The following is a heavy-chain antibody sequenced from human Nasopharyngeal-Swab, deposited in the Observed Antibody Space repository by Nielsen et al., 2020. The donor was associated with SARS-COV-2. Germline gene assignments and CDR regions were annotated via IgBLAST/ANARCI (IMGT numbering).Heavy chain of an antibody. D-gene: IGHD2-2*01. Sequence: GGSLRLSCAASGFTFDDYAMHWVRQAPGKGLEWVSVISWNRGSIGYADSVKGRFTISRDNAKNSLYLQMNSLRAEDTALYYCAKEALPSSYYYYYMDVWGKGTTVTVSS. V-gene: IGHV3-9*01. CDR3: AKEALPSSYYYYYMDV. CDR1: GFTFDDYA. J-gene: IGHJ6*03. CDR2: ISWNRGSI.